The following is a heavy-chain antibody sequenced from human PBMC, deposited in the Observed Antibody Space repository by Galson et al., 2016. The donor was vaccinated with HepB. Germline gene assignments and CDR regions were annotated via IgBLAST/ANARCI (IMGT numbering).Heavy chain of an antibody. CDR2: TYYRSKWYN. Sequence: CAISGDSVSSYSGAWDWIRQSPSRGLEWLGRTYYRSKWYNDYAGSVKGRITIEADTSKNLFSLQLTSVTVADTAVYYCARDRVSGRHFFDSWGQGTLVSVSS. V-gene: IGHV6-1*01. D-gene: IGHD2-8*01. CDR1: GDSVSSYSGA. J-gene: IGHJ4*02. CDR3: ARDRVSGRHFFDS.